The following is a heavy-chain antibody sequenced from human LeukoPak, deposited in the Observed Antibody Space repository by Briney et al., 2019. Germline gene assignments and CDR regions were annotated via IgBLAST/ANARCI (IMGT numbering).Heavy chain of an antibody. CDR1: GGTFSSYA. CDR2: IIPIFGTA. J-gene: IGHJ6*04. Sequence: ASVKVSCKASGGTFSSYAISWVRQAPGQGLEWMGGIIPIFGTANYAQKFQGRVTITADESTSTAYMELSSLRSEDMAVYYCARGSGYDYDYYSMDVWGKGTTVTVSS. CDR3: ARGSGYDYDYYSMDV. D-gene: IGHD5-12*01. V-gene: IGHV1-69*01.